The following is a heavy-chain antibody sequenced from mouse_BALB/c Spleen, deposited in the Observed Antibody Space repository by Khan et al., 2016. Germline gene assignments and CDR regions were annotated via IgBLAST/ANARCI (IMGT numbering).Heavy chain of an antibody. V-gene: IGHV1-9*01. CDR1: GYTFSSYW. CDR2: ILPGSGST. J-gene: IGHJ2*01. CDR3: ARTDRRGYLDY. Sequence: QVQLQQSGAELMKPGASVKISCKATGYTFSSYWIEWVKQRPGHGLEWIGEILPGSGSTNYNEKFRGKATFTADTSSNTAYMQLRRLTSEDSAVHYCARTDRRGYLDYWGQGTTLTVSS.